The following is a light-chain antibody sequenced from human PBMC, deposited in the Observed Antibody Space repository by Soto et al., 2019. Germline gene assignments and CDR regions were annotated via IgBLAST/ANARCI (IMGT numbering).Light chain of an antibody. CDR3: CSYSGDSPWV. J-gene: IGLJ3*02. V-gene: IGLV2-23*01. CDR2: EGS. Sequence: QSALTQPASVSGSPGQSITISCTGTSSDVGNYNLVSWYQQHPGEAPKLLIYEGSKRPSGVSNRFSGSKFGNTASLTISGLQAEDEGDYYFCSYSGDSPWVFGGGTKLTVL. CDR1: SSDVGNYNL.